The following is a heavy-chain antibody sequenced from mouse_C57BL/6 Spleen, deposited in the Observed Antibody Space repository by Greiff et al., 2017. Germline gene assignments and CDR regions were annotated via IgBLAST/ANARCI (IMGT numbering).Heavy chain of an antibody. V-gene: IGHV10-1*01. CDR2: IRSKSNNYAT. Sequence: GGGLVQPKGSLKLSCAASGFSFNTYAMNWVRQAPGKGLEWVARIRSKSNNYATYYADSVKDRFTISRDDSESMLYLQMNNLKTEDTAMYYCVGSLYGSFAYWGQGTLVTVSA. D-gene: IGHD1-1*01. J-gene: IGHJ3*01. CDR1: GFSFNTYA. CDR3: VGSLYGSFAY.